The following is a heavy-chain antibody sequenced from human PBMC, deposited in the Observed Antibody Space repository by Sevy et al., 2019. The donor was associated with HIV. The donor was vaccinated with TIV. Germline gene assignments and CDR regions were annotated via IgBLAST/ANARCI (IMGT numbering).Heavy chain of an antibody. Sequence: QLGGPLRLSCAASGFTFSSYGMHWVRQAPGKGLEWVAVISYDGSNKYYADSVKGRFTISRDNSKNTLYLQMNSLRAEEMAVYYCAEGLGGVRRYYDSSGPPPRGYYGMDVWGQGTTVTVSS. CDR1: GFTFSSYG. J-gene: IGHJ6*02. D-gene: IGHD3-22*01. CDR2: ISYDGSNK. V-gene: IGHV3-30*18. CDR3: AEGLGGVRRYYDSSGPPPRGYYGMDV.